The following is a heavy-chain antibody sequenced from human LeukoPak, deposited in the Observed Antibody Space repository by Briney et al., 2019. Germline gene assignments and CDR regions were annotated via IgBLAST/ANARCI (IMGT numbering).Heavy chain of an antibody. D-gene: IGHD4-17*01. V-gene: IGHV3-15*01. CDR2: IKSKTDGGTT. CDR3: TTYGDWKSYFDY. Sequence: KAGGSLRLSCAASGFTFSNAWMSWVRQAPGKGLEWVGRIKSKTDGGTTDYAAPVKCRFTISRDDSKNTLSLQMNSLKTEDTAVYYCTTYGDWKSYFDYGGQGTLVTVSS. CDR1: GFTFSNAW. J-gene: IGHJ4*02.